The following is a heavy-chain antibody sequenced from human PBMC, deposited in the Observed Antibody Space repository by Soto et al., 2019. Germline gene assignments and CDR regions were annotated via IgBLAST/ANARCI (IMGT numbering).Heavy chain of an antibody. D-gene: IGHD5-12*01. CDR3: AGASTWHPGAFDI. J-gene: IGHJ3*02. CDR2: IYPGDSDT. Sequence: GESLKISCKASGYSFTTYWIGWVRQMPGKGLEWMGIIYPGDSDTRYSPSLKSRVTISVDTSKNQLSLKLSSVTAADTAVYYCAGASTWHPGAFDIWGQGTTVTVSS. V-gene: IGHV5-51*01. CDR1: GYSFTTYW.